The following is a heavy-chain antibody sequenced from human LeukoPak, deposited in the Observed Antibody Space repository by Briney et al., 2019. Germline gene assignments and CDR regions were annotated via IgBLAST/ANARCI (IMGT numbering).Heavy chain of an antibody. Sequence: EASVKVSCKASGYTFTGYYMHWVRQAPGQGLEWMGGIIPIFGTANYAQKFQGRVTITADESTSTAYMELSSLRSEDTAVYYCARADIADFDYWGQGTLVTVSS. D-gene: IGHD6-13*01. J-gene: IGHJ4*02. CDR3: ARADIADFDY. CDR2: IIPIFGTA. CDR1: GYTFTGYY. V-gene: IGHV1-69*13.